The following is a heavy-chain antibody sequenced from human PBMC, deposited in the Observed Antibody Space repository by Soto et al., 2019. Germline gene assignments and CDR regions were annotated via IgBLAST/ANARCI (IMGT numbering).Heavy chain of an antibody. CDR1: GGSISSGGYS. CDR3: ARDTGITGGYFDY. Sequence: SETLSLTCAVSGGSISSGGYSWSWIRQPPGKGLEWIGYIYHSGSIYYNPSLKSRVTISVDRSKNQFSLKLSSVTAADTAVYYCARDTGITGGYFDYWGQGTLVTVSS. CDR2: IYHSGSI. D-gene: IGHD1-20*01. V-gene: IGHV4-30-2*01. J-gene: IGHJ4*02.